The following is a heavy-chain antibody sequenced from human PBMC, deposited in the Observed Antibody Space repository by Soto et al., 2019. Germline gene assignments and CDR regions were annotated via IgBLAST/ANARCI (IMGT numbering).Heavy chain of an antibody. V-gene: IGHV4-61*01. Sequence: PETLSLTCTVSGGSVSSGSYYWSWIRQPPGKGLEWIGYIYYSGSTNYNPSLKSRVTTSVDTSKNQFSLKLSSVTAADTAVYYCARVGAYCSGGSCYSKGYYFDYWGQGTLVTVSS. CDR2: IYYSGST. J-gene: IGHJ4*02. D-gene: IGHD2-15*01. CDR1: GGSVSSGSYY. CDR3: ARVGAYCSGGSCYSKGYYFDY.